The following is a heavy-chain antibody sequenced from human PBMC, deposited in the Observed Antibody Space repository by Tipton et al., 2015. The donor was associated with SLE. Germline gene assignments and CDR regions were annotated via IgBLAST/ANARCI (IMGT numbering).Heavy chain of an antibody. CDR1: GYSISSSDY. CDR3: ARCRNSGVSCRPDY. CDR2: IYHTGST. V-gene: IGHV4-38-2*02. J-gene: IGHJ4*02. Sequence: TLSLTCTVFGYSISSSDYWGWIRQPPGKGLEWIASIYHTGSTSYNPSLSSRVTISLDTSKNQFSLKLSSVTAADTAVYYCARCRNSGVSCRPDYWGQGTLVTVSS. D-gene: IGHD2-15*01.